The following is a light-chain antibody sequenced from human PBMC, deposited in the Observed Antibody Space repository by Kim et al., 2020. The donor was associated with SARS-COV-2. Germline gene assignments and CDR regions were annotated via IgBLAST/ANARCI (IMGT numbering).Light chain of an antibody. Sequence: DIQMTQSPSSLSASVGDRVTITCQASQDITSYLDWYQQKAGKAPKLLIYVASNLQIGVPSRFSGSGSGTDFNFTIRSLQPEDIATYSCQHSDSYPLTFGGGTKVDIK. CDR1: QDITSY. J-gene: IGKJ4*01. CDR3: QHSDSYPLT. V-gene: IGKV1-33*01. CDR2: VAS.